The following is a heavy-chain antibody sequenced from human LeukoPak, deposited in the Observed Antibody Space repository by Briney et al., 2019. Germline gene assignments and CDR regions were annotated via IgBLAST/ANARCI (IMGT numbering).Heavy chain of an antibody. CDR1: GYTFTSYA. Sequence: GASVKVSCKASGYTFTSYAMHWVRQAPGQRLEWMGWINAGNGNTKYSQKFQGRVTITRDTSASTAYMELSSLRSEDTAVYYCARSSMVRGVIPRTNYYYGMDVWGQGTTVTVSS. D-gene: IGHD3-10*01. V-gene: IGHV1-3*01. J-gene: IGHJ6*02. CDR3: ARSSMVRGVIPRTNYYYGMDV. CDR2: INAGNGNT.